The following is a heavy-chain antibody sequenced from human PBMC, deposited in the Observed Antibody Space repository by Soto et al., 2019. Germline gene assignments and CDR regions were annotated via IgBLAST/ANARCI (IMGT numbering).Heavy chain of an antibody. CDR2: VYYSGNV. J-gene: IGHJ4*02. CDR3: ARVYCSGTSCYSFDS. V-gene: IGHV4-59*01. D-gene: IGHD2-2*01. Sequence: SETMSLTCTVSGGSISSYYWSWVRQPPGKGLQWIGYVYYSGNVNYNPSLKSRVTISVDTSKNQFSLRLTSVTAADPAMYYCARVYCSGTSCYSFDSWGQGTLVTFSS. CDR1: GGSISSYY.